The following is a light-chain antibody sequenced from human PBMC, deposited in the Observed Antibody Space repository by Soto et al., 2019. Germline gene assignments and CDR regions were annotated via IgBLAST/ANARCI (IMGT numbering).Light chain of an antibody. V-gene: IGKV3-11*01. CDR2: DAS. J-gene: IGKJ4*01. Sequence: ETVLTQSPAILSLSPGERATLSCRASQSVGTYLAWYQQKSGQAPRLLISDASDRAPGIPARFSGSGSGTDFTLTISSLEPADFAVYYCQQRSNWPLTFGGGTTVDVK. CDR3: QQRSNWPLT. CDR1: QSVGTY.